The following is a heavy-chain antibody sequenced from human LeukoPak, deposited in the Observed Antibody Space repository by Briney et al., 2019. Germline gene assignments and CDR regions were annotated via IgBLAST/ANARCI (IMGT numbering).Heavy chain of an antibody. Sequence: ASVKVSCKASGYTFPSYDINWVRQATGQGLEWMGWMNPNSGNTGYAQKFQGRVTITRNTSISTAYMELSSLRSEDTAVYYCARGLSMRMVRGVISRYYFDYWGQGTLVTVSS. J-gene: IGHJ4*02. V-gene: IGHV1-8*03. CDR2: MNPNSGNT. CDR3: ARGLSMRMVRGVISRYYFDY. CDR1: GYTFPSYD. D-gene: IGHD3-10*01.